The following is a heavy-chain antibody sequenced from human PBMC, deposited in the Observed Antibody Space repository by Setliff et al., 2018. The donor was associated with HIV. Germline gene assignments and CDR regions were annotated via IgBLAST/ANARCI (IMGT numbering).Heavy chain of an antibody. J-gene: IGHJ5*02. Sequence: SETLSLTCTVSGGSISSSHKYWGWIRQPPGKGLEWIGSVIYGRDTFYNPSLKSRVTISVDTSNNQVSLNLISVTAADTAVYYCARPYSGRGGGAWFDPWGQGTLVTVSS. D-gene: IGHD5-12*01. CDR1: GGSISSSHKY. V-gene: IGHV4-39*01. CDR2: VIYGRDT. CDR3: ARPYSGRGGGAWFDP.